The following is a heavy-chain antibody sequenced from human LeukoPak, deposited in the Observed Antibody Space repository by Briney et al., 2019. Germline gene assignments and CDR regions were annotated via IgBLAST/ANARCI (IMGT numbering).Heavy chain of an antibody. CDR2: IYNSETT. J-gene: IGHJ4*02. CDR1: GASISRYY. CDR3: AGGGYCSSASCFAPLFDW. V-gene: IGHV4-59*01. Sequence: SETLSLTCTVSGASISRYYWSWIPQSPGKGLEWIGYIYNSETTNYNPSLKSRVAMSLYTSKSQFSLRLRSVTAADTALYFCAGGGYCSSASCFAPLFDWWGRGILVTVSS. D-gene: IGHD2-2*01.